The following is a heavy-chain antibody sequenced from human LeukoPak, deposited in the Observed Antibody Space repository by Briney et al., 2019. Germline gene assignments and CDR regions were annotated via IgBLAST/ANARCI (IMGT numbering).Heavy chain of an antibody. CDR1: GGTFSSYA. V-gene: IGHV1-69*13. J-gene: IGHJ5*02. CDR3: GRVRDSSCGGWFDP. CDR2: IIPIFGTA. Sequence: SVKVSCKASGGTFSSYAISWVRQAPGQGLEWMGGIIPIFGTANYAQKFQGRVTITADESTSTAYMELSSLRSEDTAVYYCGRVRDSSCGGWFDPWGQGTLVTVSS. D-gene: IGHD6-6*01.